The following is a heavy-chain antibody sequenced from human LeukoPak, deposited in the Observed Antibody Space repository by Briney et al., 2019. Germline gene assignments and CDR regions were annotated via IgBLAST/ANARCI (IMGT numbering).Heavy chain of an antibody. CDR3: ARSTPKLPGYYFDY. Sequence: GGSLRLSCAASGFTFSSYEMNWVRQAPGKRLEWVSYISSSGSTIYYADSVKGRFTISRDNAKNSLYLQMNSLRAEDTAVYYCARSTPKLPGYYFDYWGQGTLVTVSS. J-gene: IGHJ4*02. CDR1: GFTFSSYE. CDR2: ISSSGSTI. D-gene: IGHD5-24*01. V-gene: IGHV3-48*03.